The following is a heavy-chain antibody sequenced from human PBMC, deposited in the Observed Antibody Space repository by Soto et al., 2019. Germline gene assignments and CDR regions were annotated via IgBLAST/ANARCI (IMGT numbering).Heavy chain of an antibody. Sequence: ASVKVSCKASGYTFTSYGISWVRQAPGQGLEWMGWISAYNGNTKYAQKLQGRVTITRDTSASTAYMELSSLRSEDTAVYYCASSYSNYALIDYYYYGMDVWGQGTTVTVSS. CDR1: GYTFTSYG. D-gene: IGHD4-4*01. J-gene: IGHJ6*02. CDR2: ISAYNGNT. CDR3: ASSYSNYALIDYYYYGMDV. V-gene: IGHV1-18*01.